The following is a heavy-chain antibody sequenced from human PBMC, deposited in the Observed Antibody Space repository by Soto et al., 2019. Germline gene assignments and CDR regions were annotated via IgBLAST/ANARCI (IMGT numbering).Heavy chain of an antibody. V-gene: IGHV1-69*13. Sequence: SVKVYCKASGGTFSSYAISWVRQAPGQGLEWMGGIIPIFGTANYAQKFQGRVTITADESTSTAYMELSSLRSEDTAVYYCARARYYYDSSGYSPYYYYGMDVWGQGTTVTVSS. CDR1: GGTFSSYA. D-gene: IGHD3-22*01. CDR3: ARARYYYDSSGYSPYYYYGMDV. J-gene: IGHJ6*02. CDR2: IIPIFGTA.